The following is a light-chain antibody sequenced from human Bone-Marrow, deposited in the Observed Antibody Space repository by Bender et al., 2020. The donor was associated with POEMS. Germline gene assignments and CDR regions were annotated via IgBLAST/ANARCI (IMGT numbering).Light chain of an antibody. CDR3: CLYAGYRRP. V-gene: IGLV2-8*01. J-gene: IGLJ2*01. CDR2: EVN. Sequence: QSALTQPPSASGSPGQSVTISCTGTSNDIGGYNFVSWYQQHPGKAPKLIIFEVNNRPSGVPDRFSGSKSGNTASLTISALQAEDEADYYCCLYAGYRRPFGGGTKLTVL. CDR1: SNDIGGYNF.